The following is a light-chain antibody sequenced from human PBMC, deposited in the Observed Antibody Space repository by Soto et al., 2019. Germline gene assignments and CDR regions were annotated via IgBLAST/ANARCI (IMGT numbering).Light chain of an antibody. CDR3: QQRSNWPLT. Sequence: EIVLTQSPATLSLSPGARATLSCRASQSVSSYLAWYQQKPGQDPRLLIYDASNRATGIPARFSGSGSGTDFTLTISSLEPEDFAVYYCQQRSNWPLTFGGGTKVDIK. J-gene: IGKJ4*01. CDR2: DAS. CDR1: QSVSSY. V-gene: IGKV3-11*01.